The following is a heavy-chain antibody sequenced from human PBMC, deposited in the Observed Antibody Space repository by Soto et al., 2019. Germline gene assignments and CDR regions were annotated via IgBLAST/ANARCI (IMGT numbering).Heavy chain of an antibody. Sequence: QVQLVQSGAEVKKPGSSVKVSCKASGGTFSSYAISWVRQAPGQGLEWMGGIIPIFGTANYAQKFQGRVRINADESTSTAYMELSSLRSEDTAVYYCARQPPNYYDSSGYHYYFDYWGQGTLVTVSS. CDR2: IIPIFGTA. CDR3: ARQPPNYYDSSGYHYYFDY. D-gene: IGHD3-22*01. CDR1: GGTFSSYA. V-gene: IGHV1-69*01. J-gene: IGHJ4*02.